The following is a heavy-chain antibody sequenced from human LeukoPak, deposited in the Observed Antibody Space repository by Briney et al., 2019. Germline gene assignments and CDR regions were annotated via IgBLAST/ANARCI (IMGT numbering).Heavy chain of an antibody. D-gene: IGHD6-13*01. CDR2: IHTSGDT. CDR1: GGSFSTNY. V-gene: IGHV4-4*09. Sequence: SETLSLTCTVSGGSFSTNYWSWLRQPPGKGLEWIGYIHTSGDTKYNPSLKSRVTTSIDLSRNHFSLELTSVTAADTALYYCARHSSRWPNRVLDSWDQGSLVTVSS. J-gene: IGHJ4*02. CDR3: ARHSSRWPNRVLDS.